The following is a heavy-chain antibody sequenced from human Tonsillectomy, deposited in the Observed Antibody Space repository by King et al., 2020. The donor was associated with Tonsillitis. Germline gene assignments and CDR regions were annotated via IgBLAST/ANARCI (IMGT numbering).Heavy chain of an antibody. V-gene: IGHV3-30*18. D-gene: IGHD3-22*01. J-gene: IGHJ4*02. CDR3: AKDLIDYYVSSVYLDF. Sequence: VQLVESGGGVVQPGRSLRLSCAASGFTFSTFDIHWVRQAPGKGLEWVAVISYDGSNKYYVESVKGRFTITRDNSKNTLYLQMNSLRAEETAVYFCAKDLIDYYVSSVYLDFWGQGTLVTVSS. CDR1: GFTFSTFD. CDR2: ISYDGSNK.